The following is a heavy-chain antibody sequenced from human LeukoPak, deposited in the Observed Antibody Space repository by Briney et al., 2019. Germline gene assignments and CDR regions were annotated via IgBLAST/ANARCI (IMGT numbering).Heavy chain of an antibody. CDR1: GGSISSHY. CDR3: ARALGGSSSWFDS. J-gene: IGHJ5*01. CDR2: MYDSGST. V-gene: IGHV4-59*11. D-gene: IGHD6-13*01. Sequence: SETLSLTCTVSGGSISSHYWSWIRQPPGKGLEWIGYMYDSGSTNYNPSLKSRVFISVDTSKNQFSLKLTSVTAADTAVYYCARALGGSSSWFDSWGQGTLVTVSS.